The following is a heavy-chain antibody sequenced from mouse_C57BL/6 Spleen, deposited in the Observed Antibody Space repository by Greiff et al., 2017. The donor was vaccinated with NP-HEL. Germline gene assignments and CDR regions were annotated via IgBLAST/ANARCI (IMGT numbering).Heavy chain of an antibody. Sequence: EVKLQESGGGLVKPGGSLKLSCAASGFTFSSYTMSWVRQTPEKRLEWVATISGGGGNTYYPDSVKGRFTISRDNAKNTLYLQMSSLRSEDTALYYCARQEGVGHYYGPERAFDYWGQGTTLTVSS. CDR2: ISGGGGNT. D-gene: IGHD1-2*01. CDR3: ARQEGVGHYYGPERAFDY. J-gene: IGHJ2*01. CDR1: GFTFSSYT. V-gene: IGHV5-9*01.